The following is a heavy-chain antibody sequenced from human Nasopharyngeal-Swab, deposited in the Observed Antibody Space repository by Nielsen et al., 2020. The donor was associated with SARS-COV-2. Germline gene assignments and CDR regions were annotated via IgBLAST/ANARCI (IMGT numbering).Heavy chain of an antibody. Sequence: GESLKISCEGSGFFYTNYWIAWVRQVPGKGLEWLGIIYPADSDTRYNPSFQGQVTTSADKSIRTAYLQWKSLKASDSAMYYCARDFDLSSGYDVWGQGTLVTVSS. V-gene: IGHV5-51*01. CDR1: GFFYTNYW. CDR3: ARDFDLSSGYDV. J-gene: IGHJ4*02. D-gene: IGHD3-3*01. CDR2: IYPADSDT.